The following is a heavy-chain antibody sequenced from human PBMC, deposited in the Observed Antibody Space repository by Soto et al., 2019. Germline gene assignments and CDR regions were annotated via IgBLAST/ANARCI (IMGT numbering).Heavy chain of an antibody. D-gene: IGHD2-15*01. CDR3: ARGGASSKWFAP. CDR2: IGYSGAT. J-gene: IGHJ5*02. CDR1: GGSITSGGSF. Sequence: SETLSLTCTVSGGSITSGGSFWSWIRQHPGKGPEWIAFIGYSGATSYNPSLASRVTISADTYKSQFSLNLRSVTAADTAVYYCARGGASSKWFAPWGQGTLVTSPQ. V-gene: IGHV4-31*03.